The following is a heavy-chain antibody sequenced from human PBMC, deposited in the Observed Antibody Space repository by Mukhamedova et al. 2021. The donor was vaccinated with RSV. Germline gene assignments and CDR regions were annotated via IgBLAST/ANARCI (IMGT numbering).Heavy chain of an antibody. CDR3: ARDSGGIDDAFDI. V-gene: IGHV3-21*06. Sequence: GKGLEWVSSISISGTFISYADSVKGRFTISRDNGNNSLFLQMNSLKAEDTALYYCARDSGGIDDAFDIWGHGTIVTVSS. J-gene: IGHJ3*02. D-gene: IGHD3-10*01. CDR2: ISISGTFI.